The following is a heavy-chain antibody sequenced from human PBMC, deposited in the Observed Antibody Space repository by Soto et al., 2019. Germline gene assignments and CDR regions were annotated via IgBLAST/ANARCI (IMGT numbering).Heavy chain of an antibody. Sequence: SETLSLTCTVSGGSISSYYWSWIRQPPGKGLEWIGYIYYSGSTNYNPSLKSRVTISVDTSKSQFSLKLSSVTAADTAVYYCARVGSPTTVTANFDYWGKGTLVTVSS. V-gene: IGHV4-59*01. CDR2: IYYSGST. CDR3: ARVGSPTTVTANFDY. CDR1: GGSISSYY. D-gene: IGHD4-17*01. J-gene: IGHJ4*02.